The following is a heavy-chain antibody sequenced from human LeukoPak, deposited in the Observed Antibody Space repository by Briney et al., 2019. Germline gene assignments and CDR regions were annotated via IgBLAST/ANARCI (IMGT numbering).Heavy chain of an antibody. D-gene: IGHD2-15*01. Sequence: SETLSLTCTVSGGSISSYHWSWVRQPPGKGLEWMGYIYSSGTPRYNPSLKSRVAISVDTSNTQFSLKLTSVTAADTAVYYCARRISGGSSDYWGQGTLVTVSS. J-gene: IGHJ4*02. CDR1: GGSISSYH. CDR3: ARRISGGSSDY. V-gene: IGHV4-59*08. CDR2: IYSSGTP.